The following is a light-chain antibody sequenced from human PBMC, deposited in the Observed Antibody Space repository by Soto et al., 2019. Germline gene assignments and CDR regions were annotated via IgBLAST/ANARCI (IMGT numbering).Light chain of an antibody. Sequence: QLVLTQSPSASASLGASVKLTCTLSSGHSSYAIAWHQQQPEKGPRYLMKLDSDGSHTKGDAIPDRCSGSRSGAERYLTVSSLQSEDEPYYYCQPWGTGIHVVFVGGTKLTVL. V-gene: IGLV4-69*01. CDR2: LDSDGSH. J-gene: IGLJ2*01. CDR3: QPWGTGIHVV. CDR1: SGHSSYA.